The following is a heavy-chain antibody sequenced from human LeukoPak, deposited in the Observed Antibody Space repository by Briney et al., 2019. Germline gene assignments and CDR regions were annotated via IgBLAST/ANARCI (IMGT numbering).Heavy chain of an antibody. CDR1: GFTFSSYG. CDR2: ISYDGSNK. V-gene: IGHV3-30*18. CDR3: AKEGAGWNYYGSNWFDP. D-gene: IGHD3-10*01. J-gene: IGHJ5*02. Sequence: GGSLRLSCAASGFTFSSYGMYWVRQAPGKGLEWVAVISYDGSNKYYADSVKGRFTISRDNSKNTPYLQMNSLRAEDTAVYYCAKEGAGWNYYGSNWFDPWGQGTLVTVSS.